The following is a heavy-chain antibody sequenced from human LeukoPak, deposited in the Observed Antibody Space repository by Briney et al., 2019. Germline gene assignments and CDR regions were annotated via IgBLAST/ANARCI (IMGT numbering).Heavy chain of an antibody. CDR1: GFTFSSYG. D-gene: IGHD3-3*01. J-gene: IGHJ4*02. CDR2: ISYDGSNK. CDR3: AREWRGY. V-gene: IGHV3-30*03. Sequence: PGRSLRLSCAASGFTFSSYGMHWVRQAPGKGLEWVAVISYDGSNKYYADSVKGRFTISRDNSKNTLYLQMNSLRAEDTAVYYCAREWRGYWGQGTLVTVSS.